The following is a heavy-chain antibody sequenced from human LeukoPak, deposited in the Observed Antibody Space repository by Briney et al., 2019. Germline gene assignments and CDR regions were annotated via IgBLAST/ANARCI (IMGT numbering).Heavy chain of an antibody. D-gene: IGHD4-17*01. V-gene: IGHV1-69*06. CDR1: GGTFSSYA. Sequence: GASVKVSCKASGGTFSSYAISWVRQAPGQGLEWMGGIIPIFGTANYAQKFQGRVTITADKSTSTAYMELSSLRSEDTAVYYCARGAYSSYDYGDTFVSAGRRYYYMDVWGKGTTVTVSS. CDR2: IIPIFGTA. J-gene: IGHJ6*03. CDR3: ARGAYSSYDYGDTFVSAGRRYYYMDV.